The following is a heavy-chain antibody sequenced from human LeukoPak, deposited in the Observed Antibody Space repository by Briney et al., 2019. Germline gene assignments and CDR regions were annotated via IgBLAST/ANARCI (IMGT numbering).Heavy chain of an antibody. CDR2: IYYSGST. D-gene: IGHD7-27*01. CDR3: ARGPHYALGIYFDY. J-gene: IGHJ4*02. CDR1: GGSISSYY. V-gene: IGHV4-59*01. Sequence: PSETLSLTCTVSGGSISSYYWSWIRQPPGKGLGWIGYIYYSGSTNYNPSLRSRVTISVDTSKNQFSLKLSSVTAADTAVYYCARGPHYALGIYFDYWGQGTLVTVSS.